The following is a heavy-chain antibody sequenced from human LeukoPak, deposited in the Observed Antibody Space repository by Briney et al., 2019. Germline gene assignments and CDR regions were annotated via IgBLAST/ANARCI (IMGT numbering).Heavy chain of an antibody. V-gene: IGHV3-23*01. CDR2: ISGSGGST. D-gene: IGHD3-3*01. CDR1: GFTFSSYA. J-gene: IGHJ4*02. Sequence: PGGSLRLSCAASGFTFSSYAMSWVRQAPGKGLEWVSAISGSGGSTYYADSVKGRFTISRENSKNTLYLQMNSLRAEDTAVYYCAKGRYDFWSGYYYFDYWGQGTLVTVSS. CDR3: AKGRYDFWSGYYYFDY.